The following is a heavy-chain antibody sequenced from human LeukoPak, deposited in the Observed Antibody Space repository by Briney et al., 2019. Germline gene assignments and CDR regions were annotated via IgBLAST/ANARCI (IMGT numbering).Heavy chain of an antibody. CDR1: GGSISSSY. J-gene: IGHJ5*02. CDR2: IYYSGST. CDR3: ARTSTYYGSGSYWFDP. Sequence: PSETLSLTCTVSGGSISSSYWSWIRQPPGKGLEWIGYIYYSGSTNYNPSLKSRVTISVDTPKNQFSLKLSSVAAADTAVYYCARTSTYYGSGSYWFDPWGQGTLVTVSS. V-gene: IGHV4-59*01. D-gene: IGHD3-10*01.